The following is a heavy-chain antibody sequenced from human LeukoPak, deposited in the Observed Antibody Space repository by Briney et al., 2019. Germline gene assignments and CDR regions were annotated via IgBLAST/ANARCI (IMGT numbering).Heavy chain of an antibody. CDR1: GFTFSSNR. J-gene: IGHJ4*02. D-gene: IGHD2-15*01. Sequence: SGGSLRLSCAASGFTFSSNRMTWVRQPPGKGLEWVANIKQDGSEQYYVDSVKGRFTISRDNAKNSLFLQTSSLRAEDTAVYYCARAVSEYPYPEVTLDYWGQGALVTVSS. CDR3: ARAVSEYPYPEVTLDY. CDR2: IKQDGSEQ. V-gene: IGHV3-7*01.